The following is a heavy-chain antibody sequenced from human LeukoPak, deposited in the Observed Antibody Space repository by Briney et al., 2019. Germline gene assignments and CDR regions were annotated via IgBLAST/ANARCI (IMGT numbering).Heavy chain of an antibody. D-gene: IGHD5-24*01. Sequence: PSETLSLTCAVYGGSFSGYYWSWSRQPPGKGLEWIGEVHYSGSANYNPSLKSRVTISVDMSKNQFSLTLTSVTAADTAVYYCVRGQFFFAFWGRGTPVTVSS. V-gene: IGHV4-34*01. CDR3: VRGQFFFAF. J-gene: IGHJ2*01. CDR1: GGSFSGYY. CDR2: VHYSGSA.